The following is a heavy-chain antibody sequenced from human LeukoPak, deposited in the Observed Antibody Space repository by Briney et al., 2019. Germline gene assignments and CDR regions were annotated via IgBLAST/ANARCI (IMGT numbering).Heavy chain of an antibody. CDR2: ISGSVGGTT. D-gene: IGHD3-10*01. CDR3: AKVGEYYGSGSLNWFDS. V-gene: IGHV3-23*01. Sequence: QTGGSLRLSCAASGFTLRSSDMNWIRQAPGKGLEWVSAISGSVGGTTYYANSVKGRFTVSRDNSKSTLYLQMNSLRGDDTAVYYCAKVGEYYGSGSLNWFDSWGQGTLVTVSS. CDR1: GFTLRSSD. J-gene: IGHJ5*01.